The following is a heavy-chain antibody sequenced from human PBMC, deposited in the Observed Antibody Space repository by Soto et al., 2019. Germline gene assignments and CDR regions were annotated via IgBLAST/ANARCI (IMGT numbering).Heavy chain of an antibody. CDR1: GGSVRSGNHF. CDR2: MYYTGVT. J-gene: IGHJ6*02. CDR3: ARGGEPLGYYVLDV. V-gene: IGHV4-61*01. Sequence: QVQLQESGPGLLKASETLSLTCSVSGGSVRSGNHFWNWIRQPPGRGLEWLGYMYYTGVTNYNPSLKSRVSMSVDTSTAQFYLNLTSLTAADTAVYYCARGGEPLGYYVLDVWGQGTTVTVSS. D-gene: IGHD3-10*02.